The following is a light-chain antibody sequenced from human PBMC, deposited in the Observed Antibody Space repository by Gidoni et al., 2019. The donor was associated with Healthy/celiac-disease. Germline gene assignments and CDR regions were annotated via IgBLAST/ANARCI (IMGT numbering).Light chain of an antibody. CDR3: CSYAGSYIPYV. CDR1: SSDVGGYNY. V-gene: IGLV2-11*01. J-gene: IGLJ1*01. Sequence: QSALTQPRSVSGSPGQSVTISCTGTSSDVGGYNYVSWYQQHPGKAPKLMIYDVIKRPSGVPDRFSGSKSGNTASLTISGLQAEDEADYYCCSYAGSYIPYVFGTGTKVTVL. CDR2: DVI.